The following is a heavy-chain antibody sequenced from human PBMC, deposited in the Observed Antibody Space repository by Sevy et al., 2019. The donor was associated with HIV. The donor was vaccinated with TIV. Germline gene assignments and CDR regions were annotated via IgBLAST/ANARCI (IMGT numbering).Heavy chain of an antibody. CDR2: IYSGGST. Sequence: GGSLRLSYAASGFTVSGNYMSWVRQAPGKGLEWVSVIYSGGSTYYADSVKGRFTISRDTSKTTLYLQMNSLRFEDTAVYYCASTSCSGGSCYSLIDAWGQGTLVTVSS. CDR3: ASTSCSGGSCYSLIDA. V-gene: IGHV3-66*02. D-gene: IGHD2-15*01. J-gene: IGHJ4*02. CDR1: GFTVSGNY.